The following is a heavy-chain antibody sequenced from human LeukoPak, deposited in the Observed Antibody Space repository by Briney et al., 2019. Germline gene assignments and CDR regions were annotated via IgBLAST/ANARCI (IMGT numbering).Heavy chain of an antibody. V-gene: IGHV1-18*01. J-gene: IGHJ3*02. CDR3: ARAYSSGYPGAFDI. CDR1: GYTFTSYG. Sequence: GASVKVSCKASGYTFTSYGISWVRQAPGRGLEWMGWISAYNGNTNYAQKLQGRVTMTTDTSTSTAYMELRSLRSDDTAVYYCARAYSSGYPGAFDIWGQGTMVTVSS. D-gene: IGHD3-22*01. CDR2: ISAYNGNT.